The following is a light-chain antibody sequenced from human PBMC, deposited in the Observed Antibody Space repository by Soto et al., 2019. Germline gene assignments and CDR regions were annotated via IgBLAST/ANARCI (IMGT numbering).Light chain of an antibody. V-gene: IGKV1-39*01. CDR3: QRSYSTPST. Sequence: DIQMTQSPSSLSASVGDRVTITCRASQSISSYLNWYQQKPRKAPKLLSYAASSLQSGVPSRFSGSGAGTDFPLTISSLHPEDFATYYGQRSYSTPSTFGQGTKLEIK. CDR1: QSISSY. J-gene: IGKJ2*01. CDR2: AAS.